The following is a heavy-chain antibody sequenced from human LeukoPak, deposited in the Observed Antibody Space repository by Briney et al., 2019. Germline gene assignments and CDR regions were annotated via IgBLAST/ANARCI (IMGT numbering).Heavy chain of an antibody. D-gene: IGHD1-26*01. Sequence: SETLSLTCAVYGGSFSGYYWSWIRQPPGKGLEWIGEINHSGSTNYNPSLKSRVTISVDTSKNQFSLKLSSVTAADTAVYYCARSIVGAEDFDYWGQGTLVTVSS. CDR1: GGSFSGYY. CDR2: INHSGST. J-gene: IGHJ4*02. V-gene: IGHV4-34*01. CDR3: ARSIVGAEDFDY.